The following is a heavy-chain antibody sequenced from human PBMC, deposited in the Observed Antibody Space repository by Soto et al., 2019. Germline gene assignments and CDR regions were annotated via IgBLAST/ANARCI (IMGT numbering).Heavy chain of an antibody. CDR3: EKDAGRDTMIVVVNTPYYYGMDV. V-gene: IGHV3-43D*04. Sequence: EVQLVESGGVVVQPGGSLRLSCAASGFTFDDYAMHWVRQAPGKGLEWVSLISWDGGSTYYADSVKGRFTISRDNSKNSLHLQMNSLRAEDTALYYCEKDAGRDTMIVVVNTPYYYGMDVWGQGTTFTVSS. J-gene: IGHJ6*02. CDR1: GFTFDDYA. CDR2: ISWDGGST. D-gene: IGHD3-22*01.